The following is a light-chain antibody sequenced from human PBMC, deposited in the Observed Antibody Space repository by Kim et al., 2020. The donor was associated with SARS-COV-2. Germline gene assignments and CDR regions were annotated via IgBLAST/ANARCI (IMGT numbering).Light chain of an antibody. CDR3: QQNFEIPYT. CDR2: SAS. V-gene: IGKV1-39*01. Sequence: DIQMNQSPSSLSASVGDSVTITCRASQTIFDYVNWFQQKPGKAPKLLIYSASSLESDVPSRFSGRRSGRDFTLTIDGLQPEDFATYYCQQNFEIPYTFGQGTKLEI. J-gene: IGKJ2*01. CDR1: QTIFDY.